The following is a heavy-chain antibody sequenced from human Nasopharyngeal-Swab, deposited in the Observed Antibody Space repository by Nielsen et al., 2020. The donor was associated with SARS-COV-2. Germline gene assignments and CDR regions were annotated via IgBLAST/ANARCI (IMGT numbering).Heavy chain of an antibody. CDR2: ISAYNGNT. CDR3: ARASHRVGSYYDFWSGYYRDYYYYGMDV. J-gene: IGHJ6*02. CDR1: GYTFTSDG. V-gene: IGHV1-18*01. D-gene: IGHD3-3*01. Sequence: ASVKVSCKASGYTFTSDGISWARQAPGQGREWMGCISAYNGNTNYAQKLQSRVTMTTDTSTSTAYMELRSLRSDDTAVYYCARASHRVGSYYDFWSGYYRDYYYYGMDVWGQGTTVTVSS.